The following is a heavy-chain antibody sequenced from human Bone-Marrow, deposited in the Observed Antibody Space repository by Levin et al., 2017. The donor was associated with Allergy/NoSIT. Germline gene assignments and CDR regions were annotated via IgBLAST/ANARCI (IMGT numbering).Heavy chain of an antibody. D-gene: IGHD2-2*01. CDR1: CFTSRDYG. J-gene: IGHJ4*02. CDR2: IWYDEDNR. Sequence: GASLPLSFPSSCFTSRDYGVHWVRQVPGKGLEWVAVIWYDEDNRYYADSVKGRFTISRDHSKNTVYLQMNSLTVEDTAIYYCARDLGLISILGYGRSASCHGLAYWGQGSLVTVSS. V-gene: IGHV3-33*01. CDR3: ARDLGLISILGYGRSASCHGLAY.